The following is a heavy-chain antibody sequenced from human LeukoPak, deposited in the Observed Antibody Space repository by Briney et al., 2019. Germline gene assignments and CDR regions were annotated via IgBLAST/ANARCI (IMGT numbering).Heavy chain of an antibody. D-gene: IGHD6-19*01. J-gene: IGHJ6*03. Sequence: PGGSLRLSCLTSGFTVSSDYMSWVRQSPGKGLEWVSGIYRGGGTYYADSVKGRFTISRDISKNTLDLQMNRVRAEDTAVYYCAKDADSSGWDYYYYYYMDVWGKGTTVTVSS. V-gene: IGHV3-53*01. CDR3: AKDADSSGWDYYYYYYMDV. CDR2: IYRGGGT. CDR1: GFTVSSDY.